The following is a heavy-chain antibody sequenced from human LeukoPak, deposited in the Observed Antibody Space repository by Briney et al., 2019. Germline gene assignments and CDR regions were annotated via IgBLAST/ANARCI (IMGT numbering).Heavy chain of an antibody. V-gene: IGHV3-11*06. CDR3: AKDYGSGSYATDY. Sequence: GGSLRLSCAASGFTFSDYYMSWIRQAPGKGLEWVSSISSSSSYIYYADSVKGRFTISRDNAKNSLYLQMNSLRAEDTAVYYCAKDYGSGSYATDYWGQGTLATVSS. D-gene: IGHD3-10*01. J-gene: IGHJ4*02. CDR1: GFTFSDYY. CDR2: ISSSSSYI.